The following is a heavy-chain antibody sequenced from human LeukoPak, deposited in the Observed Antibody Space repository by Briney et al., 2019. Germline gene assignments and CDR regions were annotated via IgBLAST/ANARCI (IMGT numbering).Heavy chain of an antibody. Sequence: GGSLRLSCAASGFTFSSYSMNWVPQAPGKGLEWVGRIRSKTDGGTTDYAAPVKGRFTISRDDSKNTLYLQMNSLKTEDTAVYSCTTGSAAAFNWGQGTLVTVSS. J-gene: IGHJ4*02. CDR3: TTGSAAAFN. D-gene: IGHD6-13*01. CDR1: GFTFSSYS. V-gene: IGHV3-15*01. CDR2: IRSKTDGGTT.